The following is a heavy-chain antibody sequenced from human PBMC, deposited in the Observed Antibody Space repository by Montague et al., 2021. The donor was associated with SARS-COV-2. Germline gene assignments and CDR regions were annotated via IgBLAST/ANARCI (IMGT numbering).Heavy chain of an antibody. CDR2: IFSSGST. CDR3: ARAKSYDSSGFLTDPFDV. Sequence: SETLSLTCTVSGASINSNRHFWGRIRQAPGQGLEWIGSIFSSGSTYYNPSVKTRVSISVDTSGNRLSLKLTSVTATDTAMYFCARAKSYDSSGFLTDPFDVWGQGTMVTVSS. CDR1: GASINSNRHF. V-gene: IGHV4-39*02. J-gene: IGHJ3*01. D-gene: IGHD3-22*01.